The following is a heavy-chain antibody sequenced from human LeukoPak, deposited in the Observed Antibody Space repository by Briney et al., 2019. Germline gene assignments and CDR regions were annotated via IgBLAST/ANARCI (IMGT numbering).Heavy chain of an antibody. CDR2: ISWNGGTI. CDR1: GFTFGDYP. Sequence: GGSLRLSCAASGFTFGDYPMHWVRQAPRKGLEWVSGISWNGGTIGYADSVKGRFTISRDNAKNSLYLHMNSLRAEDTALYYCAKAFGGNSFDYWGQGTLVTVSS. V-gene: IGHV3-9*01. CDR3: AKAFGGNSFDY. J-gene: IGHJ4*02. D-gene: IGHD4-23*01.